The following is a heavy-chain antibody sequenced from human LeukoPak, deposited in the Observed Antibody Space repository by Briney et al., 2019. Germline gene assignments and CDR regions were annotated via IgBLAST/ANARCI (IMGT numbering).Heavy chain of an antibody. CDR3: ARGKGRFDV. CDR2: IYTSGST. Sequence: SETLSLTCTVSGGSITGYYWSWLRQPPGKGLEWIGYIYTSGSTNYNPSLKSPVTISVDTSKNRFSLKLNSVTAADTAVYYCARGKGRFDVWGRGTLVTVSS. J-gene: IGHJ5*02. V-gene: IGHV4-59*01. CDR1: GGSITGYY.